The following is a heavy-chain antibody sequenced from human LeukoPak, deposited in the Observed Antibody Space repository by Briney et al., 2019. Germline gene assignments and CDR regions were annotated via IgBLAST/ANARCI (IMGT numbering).Heavy chain of an antibody. J-gene: IGHJ3*02. CDR3: ARISNSGYNSRGAFDI. CDR2: IYYSGSI. CDR1: GGSISSYY. Sequence: SETLSLTCTVSGGSISSYYWSWIRQPPGKGLEWIGYIYYSGSINYNPSLKSRVTISVDTSKNQFSLKLSSVTAADTAVYYCARISNSGYNSRGAFDIWGQGTMVTVSS. D-gene: IGHD3-22*01. V-gene: IGHV4-59*01.